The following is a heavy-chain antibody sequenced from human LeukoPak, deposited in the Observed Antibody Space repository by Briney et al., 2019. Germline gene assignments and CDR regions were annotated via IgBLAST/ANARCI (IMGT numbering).Heavy chain of an antibody. CDR1: GFTFSNYA. V-gene: IGHV3-23*01. D-gene: IGHD3-16*02. CDR2: ISGSAGST. J-gene: IGHJ4*02. CDR3: AKDGESYRYGYSDS. Sequence: GGSLRLSCAASGFTFSNYAMSWVRQAPGKGLEWVSAISGSAGSTYYADSVKGRFTISRDNSKNTLSLQMHSLRAEDTAVYFCAKDGESYRYGYSDSWGQGTLVTVSS.